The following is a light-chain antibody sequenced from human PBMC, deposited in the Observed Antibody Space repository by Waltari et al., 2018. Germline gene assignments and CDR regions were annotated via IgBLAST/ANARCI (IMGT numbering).Light chain of an antibody. CDR3: SSYTSSSTYV. Sequence: QSALTQPASVSGSPGQSIPISCTGTSRDVGGYKYVPWYQQHPGKAPKLMIYDVSKRPSGVPNRFSGSKSGNTASLTISGLQAEDEADYFCSSYTSSSTYVFGTGTKVTVL. V-gene: IGLV2-14*01. CDR1: SRDVGGYKY. CDR2: DVS. J-gene: IGLJ1*01.